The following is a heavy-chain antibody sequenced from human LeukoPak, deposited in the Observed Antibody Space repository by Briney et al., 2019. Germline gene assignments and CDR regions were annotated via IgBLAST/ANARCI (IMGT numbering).Heavy chain of an antibody. Sequence: GGSLRLSCAASGFTFSSYGMHWVRQAPGKGLEWVAFIRYDGSNKYYADSVKGRFTISRDNSKNTLYLQMKSLRADDTAVYYCARVKTNGWHYFDSWGQGTLVTVTS. CDR3: ARVKTNGWHYFDS. J-gene: IGHJ4*02. CDR1: GFTFSSYG. V-gene: IGHV3-30*02. CDR2: IRYDGSNK. D-gene: IGHD6-19*01.